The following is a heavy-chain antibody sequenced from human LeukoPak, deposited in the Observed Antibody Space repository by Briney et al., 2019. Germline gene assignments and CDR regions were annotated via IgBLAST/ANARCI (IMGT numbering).Heavy chain of an antibody. J-gene: IGHJ4*02. Sequence: TSETLSLTCAVSGYSISSGYYWGWIRQPPGKGLEWIGSIYHSGSTYYNPSLKSRVTISVDTSKNQFSLKLSSVTAADTAVYYCARQEYSSSRDYWGQGTLVTVSS. CDR3: ARQEYSSSRDY. V-gene: IGHV4-38-2*01. CDR2: IYHSGST. CDR1: GYSISSGYY. D-gene: IGHD6-6*01.